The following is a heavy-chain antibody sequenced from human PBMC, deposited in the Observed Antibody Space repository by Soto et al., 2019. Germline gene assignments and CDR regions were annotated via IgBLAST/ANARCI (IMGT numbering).Heavy chain of an antibody. CDR1: GFTFSNYA. D-gene: IGHD2-15*01. CDR3: AKYCSVGSCGL. V-gene: IGHV3-23*01. CDR2: ISSGAGST. J-gene: IGHJ4*02. Sequence: GGSLRLSCAASGFTFSNYAMTWVRQAPGKGLEWVSSISSGAGSTFYADSVKGRFSISRDNSEKTLYLQMNGLRAEDTAIYYCAKYCSVGSCGLWGQGTLVTVSS.